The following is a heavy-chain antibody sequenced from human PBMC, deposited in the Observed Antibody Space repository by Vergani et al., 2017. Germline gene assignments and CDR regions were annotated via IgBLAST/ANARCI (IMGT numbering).Heavy chain of an antibody. J-gene: IGHJ6*02. CDR3: ARDGRGVGATIYYYGMDV. CDR2: ISGSGGST. Sequence: VQLLESGGGLVQPGGSLRLSCAASGFTFSSYAMSWVRQAPGKGLEWVSAISGSGGSTYYADSVKGRFTISRDNAKNSLYLQMNSLRAEDTAVYYCARDGRGVGATIYYYGMDVWGQGTTVTVSS. D-gene: IGHD1-26*01. V-gene: IGHV3-23*01. CDR1: GFTFSSYA.